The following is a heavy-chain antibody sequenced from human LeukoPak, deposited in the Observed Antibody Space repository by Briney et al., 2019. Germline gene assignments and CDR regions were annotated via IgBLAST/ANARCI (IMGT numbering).Heavy chain of an antibody. V-gene: IGHV3-23*01. CDR3: AKGDQLLPRWFDP. CDR2: ISGSGGST. J-gene: IGHJ5*02. CDR1: GFTFSDYY. Sequence: GGSLRLSCAASGFTFSDYYMSWIRQAPGKGLEWVSAISGSGGSTYYADSVKGRFTISRDNSKNTLYLQMNSLRAEDTAVYYCAKGDQLLPRWFDPWGQGTLVTVSP. D-gene: IGHD2-2*01.